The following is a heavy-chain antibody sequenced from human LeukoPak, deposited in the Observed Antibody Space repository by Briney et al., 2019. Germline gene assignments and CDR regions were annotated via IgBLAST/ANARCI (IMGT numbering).Heavy chain of an antibody. V-gene: IGHV3-11*01. D-gene: IGHD3-22*01. Sequence: GGSLRLSCAASGFTFSDYYMSWIRQAPGKGLECISYISGPGGDMTYADSVKGRFTISRDNAKNSLYLQMNSLRAEDTAVYYCARKVVMSGFAFDIWGQGTMVTVSS. CDR1: GFTFSDYY. CDR3: ARKVVMSGFAFDI. CDR2: ISGPGGDM. J-gene: IGHJ3*02.